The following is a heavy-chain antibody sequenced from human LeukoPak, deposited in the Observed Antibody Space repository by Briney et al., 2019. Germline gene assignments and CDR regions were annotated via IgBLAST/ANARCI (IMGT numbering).Heavy chain of an antibody. J-gene: IGHJ3*01. V-gene: IGHV3-30*07. CDR3: ARDGSTYTINFYQALDV. CDR2: ISYDGSNK. CDR1: GFTFSSYA. Sequence: GGSLRLSCAASGFTFSSYAMHWVRQAPGKGLEWVAVISYDGSNKYYADSVKGRFTISRDNSKNTVCLQMNSLRAEDTATYYCARDGSTYTINFYQALDVWGQGTMVTVSS. D-gene: IGHD1-26*01.